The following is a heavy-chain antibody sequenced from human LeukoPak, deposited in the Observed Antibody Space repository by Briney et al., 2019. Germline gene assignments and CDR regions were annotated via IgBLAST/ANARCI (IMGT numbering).Heavy chain of an antibody. CDR2: IYYSGST. CDR3: ARFDYDILTGKPSGFDY. V-gene: IGHV4-59*01. CDR1: GGSISSYY. Sequence: SETLSLTCTVSGGSISSYYWSWLRQPPGKGLEWIGYIYYSGSTNYNPSLKSRVTISVDTSKNQFSLKLSSVTAADTAVYCCARFDYDILTGKPSGFDYWGQGTLVTVSS. D-gene: IGHD3-9*01. J-gene: IGHJ4*02.